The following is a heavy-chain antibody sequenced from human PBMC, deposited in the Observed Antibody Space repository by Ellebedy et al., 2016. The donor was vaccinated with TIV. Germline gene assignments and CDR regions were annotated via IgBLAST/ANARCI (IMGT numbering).Heavy chain of an antibody. CDR2: IYYSGST. CDR3: ARSPRRGSYYADY. CDR1: GGSISSYY. D-gene: IGHD1-26*01. Sequence: SETLSLTXTVSGGSISSYYWSWIRQPPGKGLEWIGYIYYSGSTNYNPSLKSRVTISVDTSKNQFSLKLSSVTAADTAVYYCARSPRRGSYYADYWGQGTLVTVSS. J-gene: IGHJ4*02. V-gene: IGHV4-59*01.